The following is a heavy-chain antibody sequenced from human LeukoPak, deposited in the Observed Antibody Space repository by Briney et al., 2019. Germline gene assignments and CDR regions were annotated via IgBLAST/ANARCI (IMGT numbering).Heavy chain of an antibody. Sequence: PGGSLRLSGEASGYTFDDYAMHWVRQAPGKGLEWVSAISWNSGSIGYADSVKGRFTISRDNGKNSLYLQMNSLRTEDTALYYCAKGHTYGLGESYLDFWGQGTLVSVSS. J-gene: IGHJ4*02. CDR1: GYTFDDYA. D-gene: IGHD5-18*01. CDR3: AKGHTYGLGESYLDF. CDR2: ISWNSGSI. V-gene: IGHV3-9*01.